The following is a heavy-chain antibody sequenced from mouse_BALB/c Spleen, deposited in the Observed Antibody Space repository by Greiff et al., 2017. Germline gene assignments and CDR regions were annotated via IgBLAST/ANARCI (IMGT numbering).Heavy chain of an antibody. CDR1: GFTFSSFG. V-gene: IGHV5-17*02. Sequence: EVKLMESGGGLVQPGGSRKLSCAASGFTFSSFGMHWVRQAPEKGLEWVAYISSGSSTIYYADTVKGRFTISRDNPKNTLFLQMTSLRSEDTAMYYCARWDYGSFDYWGQGTTLTVSS. D-gene: IGHD1-1*01. CDR2: ISSGSSTI. CDR3: ARWDYGSFDY. J-gene: IGHJ2*01.